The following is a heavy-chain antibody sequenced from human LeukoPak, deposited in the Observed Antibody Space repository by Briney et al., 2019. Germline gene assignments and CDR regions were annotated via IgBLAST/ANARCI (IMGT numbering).Heavy chain of an antibody. CDR3: AKDVDSSSWNGPFDP. CDR1: GFTFSSYA. J-gene: IGHJ5*02. CDR2: ISGSGGST. D-gene: IGHD6-13*01. Sequence: PGGSLRLSCAASGFTFSSYAMSWVRQAPGKGLEWVSAISGSGGSTYYADSVKGRFTISRDNSKNTLYLQMNSLRAEDTAVYYCAKDVDSSSWNGPFDPWGQGTLVTVSS. V-gene: IGHV3-23*01.